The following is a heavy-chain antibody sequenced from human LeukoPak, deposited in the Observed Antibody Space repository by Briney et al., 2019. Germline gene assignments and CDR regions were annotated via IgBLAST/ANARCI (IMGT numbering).Heavy chain of an antibody. Sequence: PGGSLRLSCAASGFTFSSYAMHWVRQAPGKGLEWVAVISYDGSNKYYADSVKGRFTISRDNSKNTLYLQMNSLRAEDTAIYYCARDRGSGSYFWSYSDYWGQGTLVTVSS. V-gene: IGHV3-30*04. D-gene: IGHD1-26*01. CDR1: GFTFSSYA. CDR3: ARDRGSGSYFWSYSDY. CDR2: ISYDGSNK. J-gene: IGHJ4*02.